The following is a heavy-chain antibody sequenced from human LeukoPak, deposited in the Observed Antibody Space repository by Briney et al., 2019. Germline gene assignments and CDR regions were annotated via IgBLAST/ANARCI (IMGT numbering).Heavy chain of an antibody. Sequence: GGSLRLSCDASGFTFSTYAMSWVRQAPGEGLEWVSGLSGSGGSTWYADSVKGRFTISRDNSKNTVYLHMNSLRAEDTAVYYCAKFEGLWGSVNTCYHFDCWGQGTLVSVSS. J-gene: IGHJ4*02. D-gene: IGHD2-8*02. CDR2: LSGSGGST. V-gene: IGHV3-23*01. CDR3: AKFEGLWGSVNTCYHFDC. CDR1: GFTFSTYA.